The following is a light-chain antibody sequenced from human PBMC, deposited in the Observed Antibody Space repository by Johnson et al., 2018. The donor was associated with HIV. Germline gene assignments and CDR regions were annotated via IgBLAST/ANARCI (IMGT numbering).Light chain of an antibody. CDR1: SSNIGNNF. J-gene: IGLJ1*01. CDR3: GTWDSSLRVGF. Sequence: QSALTQPPSVSAAPGQKVTISCSGSSSNIGNNFVSWYQQLPGTAPKLLIYANNKRPSGIADRFSASKSGTSATLDITGLQTGDEADYYCGTWDSSLRVGFFGTGTKVTVL. CDR2: ANN. V-gene: IGLV1-51*02.